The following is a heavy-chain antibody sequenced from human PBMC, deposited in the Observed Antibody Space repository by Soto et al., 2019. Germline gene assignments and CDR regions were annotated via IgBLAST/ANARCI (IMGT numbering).Heavy chain of an antibody. CDR1: GGSVSSNSYY. Sequence: SETLSLTCTVFGGSVSSNSYYWSWIRQPPGKGLEWLGNIYKSGSTNHNPSLNSRITMSVDTSKNQVFLRLSSVTAADTAVYYCARDRGRDGYNSHYFDYWGHGTLVTVSS. CDR3: ARDRGRDGYNSHYFDY. J-gene: IGHJ4*01. CDR2: IYKSGST. V-gene: IGHV4-61*01. D-gene: IGHD5-12*01.